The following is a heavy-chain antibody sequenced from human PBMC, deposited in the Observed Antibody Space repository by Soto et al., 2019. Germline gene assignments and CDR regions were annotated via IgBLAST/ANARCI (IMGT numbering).Heavy chain of an antibody. CDR3: ARDAERLPAAFDS. J-gene: IGHJ4*02. CDR2: IYHSGST. Sequence: SETLSLTCAVSGGSMSSGVYSWNWIRQPPGKGLEWIGYIYHSGSTYYNPSLKSRVTISLDMSKNQFSLNLSSVTAADTAVYSCARDAERLPAAFDSWGQGTLVTVSS. CDR1: GGSMSSGVYS. D-gene: IGHD2-2*01. V-gene: IGHV4-30-2*01.